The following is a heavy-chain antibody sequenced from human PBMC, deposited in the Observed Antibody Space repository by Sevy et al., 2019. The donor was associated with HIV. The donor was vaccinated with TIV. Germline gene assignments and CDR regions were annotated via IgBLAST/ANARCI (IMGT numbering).Heavy chain of an antibody. V-gene: IGHV3-33*06. D-gene: IGHD5-12*01. CDR1: GFTFTSYG. J-gene: IGHJ3*01. Sequence: GRSLRLSCAASGFTFTSYGIHWVRQAPGKGLECVAKISFDEKYKYYAESVKGRFTISRDISKNTVFLEMNSLRPDDTGVYYCAKVLGFGSGYDYAFDFWGQGTMVTVSS. CDR3: AKVLGFGSGYDYAFDF. CDR2: ISFDEKYK.